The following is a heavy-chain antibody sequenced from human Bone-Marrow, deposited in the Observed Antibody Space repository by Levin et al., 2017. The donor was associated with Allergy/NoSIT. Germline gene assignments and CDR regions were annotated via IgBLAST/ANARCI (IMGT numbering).Heavy chain of an antibody. CDR1: GGSISSSSYY. CDR3: ARDYCGGDCRDPHDLYYFDY. J-gene: IGHJ4*02. V-gene: IGHV4-39*07. Sequence: SETLSLTCTVSGGSISSSSYYWGWIRQPPGKGLEWIGSIYYSGSTYYNPSLKSRVTISVDTSKNQFSLKLSSVTAADTAVYYCARDYCGGDCRDPHDLYYFDYWGQGTLVTVSS. D-gene: IGHD2-21*02. CDR2: IYYSGST.